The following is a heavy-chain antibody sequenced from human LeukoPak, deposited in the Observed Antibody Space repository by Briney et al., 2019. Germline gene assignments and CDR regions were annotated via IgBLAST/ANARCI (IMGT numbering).Heavy chain of an antibody. CDR2: IYYSGST. D-gene: IGHD2-15*01. CDR3: ARERGYCSGGSCYGGYYYYGMDV. CDR1: GGSISSYY. J-gene: IGHJ6*02. V-gene: IGHV4-59*01. Sequence: SETLSLTCTVSGGSISSYYWSWIRQPPGKGLEWIGYIYYSGSTNYNPSLKSRVTISVDTSKNQFSLKLSPVTAADTAVYYCARERGYCSGGSCYGGYYYYGMDVWGQGTTVTVSS.